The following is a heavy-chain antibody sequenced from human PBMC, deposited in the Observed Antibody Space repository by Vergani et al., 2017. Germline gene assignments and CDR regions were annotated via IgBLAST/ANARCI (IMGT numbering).Heavy chain of an antibody. Sequence: QVQLVESGGGVVQPGRSLRLSCAASGFTFSSYGMHWVRQAPGKGLEWVAVISYDGSNKYYADPVKGRFTISRDNSKNTLYLQMNSLRAEETAVYYCAKLNPSVPLGYCSGGSCYSDYYYYGMDVWGQGTTVTVSS. CDR2: ISYDGSNK. CDR1: GFTFSSYG. V-gene: IGHV3-30*18. CDR3: AKLNPSVPLGYCSGGSCYSDYYYYGMDV. J-gene: IGHJ6*02. D-gene: IGHD2-15*01.